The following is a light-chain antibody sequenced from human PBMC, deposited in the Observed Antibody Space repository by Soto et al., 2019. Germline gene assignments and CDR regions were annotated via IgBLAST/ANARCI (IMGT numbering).Light chain of an antibody. V-gene: IGLV2-14*01. J-gene: IGLJ2*01. Sequence: QSVLTQPASVSGSPGQSITISCTGTSSDVGGYNYVSWYQQHPGKAPKLMIYEVNNRPSGVSNRFSGSKSGNTASLTISGLQAEDEADYHCSSYTSSSILAFGGGTKLTVL. CDR2: EVN. CDR3: SSYTSSSILA. CDR1: SSDVGGYNY.